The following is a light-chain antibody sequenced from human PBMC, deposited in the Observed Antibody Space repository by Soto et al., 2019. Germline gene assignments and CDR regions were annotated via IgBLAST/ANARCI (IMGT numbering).Light chain of an antibody. CDR2: EDT. CDR1: SSNVGGYER. CDR3: CSLARGAKVV. Sequence: QSVLTQPASVSVSPGQSIPISCAGTSSNVGGYERVSWYQQQPGKAPQLMIHEDTKRPSGVSNRFSGSKSGNTASLTISGLRPDDEADYYCCSLARGAKVVLGGGTKVTAL. J-gene: IGLJ3*02. V-gene: IGLV2-23*01.